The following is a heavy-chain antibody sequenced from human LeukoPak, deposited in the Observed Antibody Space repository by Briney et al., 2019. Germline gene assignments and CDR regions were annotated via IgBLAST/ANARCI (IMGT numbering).Heavy chain of an antibody. Sequence: PSETLSLTCTVSGGSIRSYYWSWIRQPPGKGLEWIGYIYYSGSTNYNPSLRSRVTVSVDTSKNQFSLKLSSVTAADTAVYYCARGQGYSYGYEWFDPWGQGTLVTVSS. CDR1: GGSIRSYY. CDR2: IYYSGST. D-gene: IGHD5-18*01. V-gene: IGHV4-59*01. CDR3: ARGQGYSYGYEWFDP. J-gene: IGHJ5*02.